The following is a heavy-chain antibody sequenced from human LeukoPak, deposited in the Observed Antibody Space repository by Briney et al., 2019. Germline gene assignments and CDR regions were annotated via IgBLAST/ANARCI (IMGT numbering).Heavy chain of an antibody. Sequence: GASVKVSCKASGYTFTSYGISWVRQAPGQGLEWMGWISAYDGNTNYAQKLQGRVTMATDTSTSAAYMELRSLRSDDTAVYYCARSATHRLAWTARSVWLPLDYWGQGTLVTVSS. CDR2: ISAYDGNT. V-gene: IGHV1-18*01. D-gene: IGHD5-18*01. CDR3: ARSATHRLAWTARSVWLPLDY. J-gene: IGHJ4*02. CDR1: GYTFTSYG.